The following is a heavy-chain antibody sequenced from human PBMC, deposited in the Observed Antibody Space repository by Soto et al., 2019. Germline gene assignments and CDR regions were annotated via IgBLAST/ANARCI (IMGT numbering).Heavy chain of an antibody. CDR1: AGSFSGYY. J-gene: IGHJ5*02. D-gene: IGHD3-10*01. Sequence: PSETLSLTCAVHAGSFSGYYWSWIREPPGKGLEWIGYIYYSGITNYSPSLKSRVTISVDTSKNQFSLKLSSVTAADTAVYYCARDSGSGSYSYNYFDPWGQGTLVTVSS. CDR2: IYYSGIT. CDR3: ARDSGSGSYSYNYFDP. V-gene: IGHV4-59*01.